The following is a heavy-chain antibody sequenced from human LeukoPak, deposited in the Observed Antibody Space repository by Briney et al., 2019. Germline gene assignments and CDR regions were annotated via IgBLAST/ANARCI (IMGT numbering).Heavy chain of an antibody. D-gene: IGHD4-23*01. V-gene: IGHV1-2*02. CDR3: ARGFGGDP. J-gene: IGHJ5*02. Sequence: ASVKVSCKASGYTFTAYYLHWVRQAPGQGLEWMGWINPNSGGTNYAQSFQGRVSMTRDTSISTAYMELSRLTSDDTALYYCARGFGGDPWGQGTLVPVSS. CDR2: INPNSGGT. CDR1: GYTFTAYY.